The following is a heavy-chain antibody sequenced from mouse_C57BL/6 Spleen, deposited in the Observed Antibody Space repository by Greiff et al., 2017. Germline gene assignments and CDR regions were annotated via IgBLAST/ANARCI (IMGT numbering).Heavy chain of an antibody. V-gene: IGHV5-17*01. J-gene: IGHJ3*01. CDR1: GFTFSDYG. CDR2: ISSGSSTI. CDR3: GREDYNYEGAWFAY. D-gene: IGHD2-12*01. Sequence: EVKLVESGGGLVKPGGSLKLSCAASGFTFSDYGMHWVRQAPEKGLEWVAYISSGSSTIYYAVTVKGRITISRDNATNTLFLQMTNLGSEDAAMYYSGREDYNYEGAWFAYWGKGTLVTVSA.